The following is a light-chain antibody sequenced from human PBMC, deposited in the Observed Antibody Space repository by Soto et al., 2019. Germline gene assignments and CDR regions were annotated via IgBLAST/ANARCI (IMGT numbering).Light chain of an antibody. J-gene: IGLJ2*01. CDR3: CSYAGSSTFV. Sequence: QSALTQPASVSGSPGQSITISCTGTSSDVGNYKFVSWYQQYPGKAPKLMIYEGTKRPSGVSTRFSGSKSGNTASLTISGLQADDEADYYCCSYAGSSTFVFGGGTKLTFL. V-gene: IGLV2-23*03. CDR1: SSDVGNYKF. CDR2: EGT.